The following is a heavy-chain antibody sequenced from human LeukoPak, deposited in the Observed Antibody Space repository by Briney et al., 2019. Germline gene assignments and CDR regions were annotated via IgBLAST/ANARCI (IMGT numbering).Heavy chain of an antibody. J-gene: IGHJ4*02. CDR1: GFTFSNYY. CDR3: AKGIRQQLVRLFDY. Sequence: PGGSLRLSSAASGFTFSNYYMNWVRLAPGKGLEWVSSISSSSSYIYYADSVKGRFTISRDNAKNSLYLQMNSLRAEDTAVYYCAKGIRQQLVRLFDYWGQGTLVTVSS. CDR2: ISSSSSYI. D-gene: IGHD6-13*01. V-gene: IGHV3-21*01.